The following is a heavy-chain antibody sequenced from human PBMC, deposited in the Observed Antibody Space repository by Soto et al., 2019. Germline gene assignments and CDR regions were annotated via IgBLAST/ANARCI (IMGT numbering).Heavy chain of an antibody. V-gene: IGHV3-30*04. CDR1: GFTFSSYA. CDR3: ARDYYDSSGYYSSYYFDY. D-gene: IGHD3-22*01. CDR2: ISYDGSNK. J-gene: IGHJ4*02. Sequence: RLSCAASGFTFSSYAMHWVRQAPGKGLEWVAVISYDGSNKYYADSVKGRFTISRDNSKNTLYLQMNSLRAEDTAVYYCARDYYDSSGYYSSYYFDYWGQGTLVTVSS.